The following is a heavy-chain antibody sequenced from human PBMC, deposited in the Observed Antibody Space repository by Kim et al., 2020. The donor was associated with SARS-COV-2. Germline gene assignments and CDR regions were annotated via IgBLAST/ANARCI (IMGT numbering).Heavy chain of an antibody. CDR2: FDPEDGET. CDR3: ATSITIFGGFDP. V-gene: IGHV1-24*01. Sequence: ASVKVSCKVSGYTLTELSMHWVRQAPGKGLEWMEGFDPEDGETIYAQKFQGRVTMTEDTSTDTAYMELSSLRSEDTAVYYCATSITIFGGFDPWGQGTLVTVSS. CDR1: GYTLTELS. D-gene: IGHD3-3*01. J-gene: IGHJ5*02.